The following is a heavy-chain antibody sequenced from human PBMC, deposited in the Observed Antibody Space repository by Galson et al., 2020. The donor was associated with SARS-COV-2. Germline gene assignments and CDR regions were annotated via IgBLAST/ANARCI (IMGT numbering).Heavy chain of an antibody. CDR1: GFTFTSSA. CDR3: AAVYGDFDAFDI. V-gene: IGHV1-58*01. J-gene: IGHJ3*02. CDR2: IVVGSGNT. Sequence: SVKVSCKASGFTFTSSAVQWVRQARGQRLEWIGWIVVGSGNTNYAQKFQERVTITSDMSTSTAYMELSSLRSEDTAVYYCAAVYGDFDAFDIWGQGTMVTVSS. D-gene: IGHD4-17*01.